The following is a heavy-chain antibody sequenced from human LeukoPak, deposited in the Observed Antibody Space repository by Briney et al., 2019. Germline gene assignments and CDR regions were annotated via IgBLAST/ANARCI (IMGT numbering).Heavy chain of an antibody. D-gene: IGHD3-22*01. V-gene: IGHV1-69*13. Sequence: SVKLSCKASGGTFSSYAISWVRQAPGQGLEWMGGIIPIFGTANYAQKFQGRVTITADESTSTAYMELSSLRSEDTAVYYCARSLRDYYDSSGYFPDAFDIWGQGTMVTVSS. CDR2: IIPIFGTA. CDR1: GGTFSSYA. J-gene: IGHJ3*02. CDR3: ARSLRDYYDSSGYFPDAFDI.